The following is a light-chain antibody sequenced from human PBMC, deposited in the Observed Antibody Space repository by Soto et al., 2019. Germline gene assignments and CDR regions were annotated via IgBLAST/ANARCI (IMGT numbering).Light chain of an antibody. CDR2: DAS. CDR1: DDISNY. Sequence: DIQMTQSPSSLSASVGDRVTITCQASDDISNYLNWYQQKPGKAPKVLIYDASHLESGVPSRFSGGGSGTEFNFTSSSLQAEDIETYDCQQDANLPLTCGPGTNVDIK. CDR3: QQDANLPLT. J-gene: IGKJ3*01. V-gene: IGKV1-33*01.